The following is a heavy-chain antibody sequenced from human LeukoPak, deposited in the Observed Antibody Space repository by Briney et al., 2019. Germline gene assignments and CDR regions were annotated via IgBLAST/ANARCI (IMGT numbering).Heavy chain of an antibody. V-gene: IGHV4-59*08. Sequence: SETLSLTCIVSGGSISSYYWSWIRQPPGKGLEWIGYIYYSGSTSYNPSLKSRATISVDTSKNQFPLRLSSVTAADTAVYYCASLREFHFDYWGQGTLVTVSS. CDR2: IYYSGST. CDR3: ASLREFHFDY. J-gene: IGHJ4*02. D-gene: IGHD3-10*01. CDR1: GGSISSYY.